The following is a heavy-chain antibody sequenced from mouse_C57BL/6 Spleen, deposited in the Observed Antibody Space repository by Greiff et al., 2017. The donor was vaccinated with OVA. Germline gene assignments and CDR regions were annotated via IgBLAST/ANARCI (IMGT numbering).Heavy chain of an antibody. CDR1: GYTFTDYY. CDR2: INPNNGGT. Sequence: EVQLQQSGPELVKPGASVKISCKASGYTFTDYYMNWVKQSLGKSLEWIGDINPNNGGTSYNQKFKGKATLTVDKSSSTAYMELRSLTSEDSAVYYCARGMDYWGQGTSVTVSS. V-gene: IGHV1-26*01. J-gene: IGHJ4*01. CDR3: ARGMDY.